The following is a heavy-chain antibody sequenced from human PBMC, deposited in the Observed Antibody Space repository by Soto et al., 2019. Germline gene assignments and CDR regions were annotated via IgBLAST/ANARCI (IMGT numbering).Heavy chain of an antibody. CDR3: ARIPRGYSNGYLDY. V-gene: IGHV4-4*02. D-gene: IGHD5-18*01. CDR1: GGSLSSSNW. CDR2: ISHSGST. Sequence: LSLTCAVSGGSLSSSNWGSWVRQPPGKGLEWIGEISHSGSTNYNPSLKSRVTISVDKSKNQFSLKLSAVTAADTAMYYCARIPRGYSNGYLDYWGQGTLVTVSS. J-gene: IGHJ4*02.